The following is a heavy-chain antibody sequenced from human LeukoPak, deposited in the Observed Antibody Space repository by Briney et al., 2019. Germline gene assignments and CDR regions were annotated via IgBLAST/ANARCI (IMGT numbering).Heavy chain of an antibody. V-gene: IGHV1-69*05. CDR1: GGTFSSYA. CDR3: ATRARPYSSSGNWFDP. CDR2: IIPIFGTA. J-gene: IGHJ5*02. Sequence: ASVKVSCKASGGTFSSYAISWVRQAPGQGLEWMGGIIPIFGTANYAQKFQGRVTITTDESTSTAYMELSSLRSEDTAVYYCATRARPYSSSGNWFDPWGQGTLVTVSS. D-gene: IGHD6-6*01.